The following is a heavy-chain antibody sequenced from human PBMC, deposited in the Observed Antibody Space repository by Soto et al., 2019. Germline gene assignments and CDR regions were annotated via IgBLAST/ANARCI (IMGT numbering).Heavy chain of an antibody. CDR1: GYTFTSYD. CDR2: MNPNSGNT. D-gene: IGHD3-9*01. J-gene: IGHJ6*02. Sequence: ASVKVSCKASGYTFTSYDINWVRQATGQGLEWMGWMNPNSGNTGYAQKFQGRVTMTRNTSISTAYMELSSLRSEDTAVYYCARYDRAAVLLDYGMDVWGQGTTVTVSS. V-gene: IGHV1-8*01. CDR3: ARYDRAAVLLDYGMDV.